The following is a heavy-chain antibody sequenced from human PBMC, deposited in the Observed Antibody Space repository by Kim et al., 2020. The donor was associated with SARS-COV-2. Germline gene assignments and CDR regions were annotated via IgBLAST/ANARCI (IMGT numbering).Heavy chain of an antibody. V-gene: IGHV7-4-1*02. CDR3: AYLKAIFGHGWDV. J-gene: IGHJ6*02. Sequence: YAQGFTGRFVFSLDTSVSTAYLQISSLKAEDTAVYYCAYLKAIFGHGWDVWGQGTTVTVSS. D-gene: IGHD3-16*01.